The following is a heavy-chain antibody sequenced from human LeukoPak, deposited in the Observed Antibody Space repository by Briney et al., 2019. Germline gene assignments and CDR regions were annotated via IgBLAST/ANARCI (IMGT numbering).Heavy chain of an antibody. Sequence: PGGSLRLSCAASGFTFSNYWMTWVRQAPGKGLEWVANIKQDGNEKYYVDSVKGRFTISRDNAKNSLSLQMNSLKTEDTAVYYCTRSSSRNFGVVIKSYYYYMDVWGKGTTVTVSS. CDR3: TRSSSRNFGVVIKSYYYYMDV. CDR1: GFTFSNYW. J-gene: IGHJ6*03. D-gene: IGHD3-3*01. CDR2: IKQDGNEK. V-gene: IGHV3-7*03.